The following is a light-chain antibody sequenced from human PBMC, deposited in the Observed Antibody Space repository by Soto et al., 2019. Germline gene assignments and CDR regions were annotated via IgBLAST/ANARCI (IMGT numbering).Light chain of an antibody. J-gene: IGLJ3*02. Sequence: QSVLTQPHSVSAAPGQKVTISCSGSSSNIGNNYVSWYQQPPGTAPKLIIYDNNKGPSGIPDRFSGSKSGTSGTLDITGLQTGDEADYYCATWDYSLTGEVFGGGTKLTVL. CDR1: SSNIGNNY. CDR2: DNN. V-gene: IGLV1-51*01. CDR3: ATWDYSLTGEV.